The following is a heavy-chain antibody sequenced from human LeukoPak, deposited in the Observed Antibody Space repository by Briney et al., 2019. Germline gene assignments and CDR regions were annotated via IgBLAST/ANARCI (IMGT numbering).Heavy chain of an antibody. CDR1: GGSISSSSYY. J-gene: IGHJ3*02. CDR2: IYYSGST. Sequence: SETLSLTCTVSGGSISSSSYYWGWIRQPPGKGLEWIGSIYYSGSTYYNPSLKSRVTISVDTSKNQFSLKLSSVTAAGTAVYYCASPGGYNLAFDIWGQGTMVTVSS. V-gene: IGHV4-39*01. D-gene: IGHD5-24*01. CDR3: ASPGGYNLAFDI.